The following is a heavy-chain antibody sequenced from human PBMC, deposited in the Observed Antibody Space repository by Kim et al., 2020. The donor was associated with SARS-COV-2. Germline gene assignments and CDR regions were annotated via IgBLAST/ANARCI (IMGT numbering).Heavy chain of an antibody. J-gene: IGHJ4*02. CDR3: VVLSGSFDY. D-gene: IGHD1-26*01. CDR2: INPSAGST. V-gene: IGHV1-46*01. Sequence: ASVKVSCKASGYTFTSYYMNWVRQAPGQGLEWMGIINPSAGSTYYAQKFQGRVTMTRDTSTSTVYMELSSLRSEDTAMYYCVVLSGSFDYWGQGTLVTVSS. CDR1: GYTFTSYY.